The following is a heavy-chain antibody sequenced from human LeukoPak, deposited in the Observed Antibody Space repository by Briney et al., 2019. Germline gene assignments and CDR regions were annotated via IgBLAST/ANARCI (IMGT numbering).Heavy chain of an antibody. V-gene: IGHV1-2*02. CDR3: ARGGRIVATIFQAFDY. Sequence: GASVKVSCKASGYTFTGYYMHWVRQAPGQGLEWMAWVNPNSGDTDYAQKFQGRVTLTRDTSISTAYMELSSLRSDDTAIYYCARGGRIVATIFQAFDYWGQGTLVTVSS. CDR1: GYTFTGYY. J-gene: IGHJ4*02. CDR2: VNPNSGDT. D-gene: IGHD5-12*01.